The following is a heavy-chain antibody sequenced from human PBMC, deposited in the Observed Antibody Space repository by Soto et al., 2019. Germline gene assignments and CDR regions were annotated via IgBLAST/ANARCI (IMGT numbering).Heavy chain of an antibody. Sequence: QVQLVQSGAAVKKPGSSVKVSCKASGGTFSSYAISWVRQAPGQGLEWMGGIIPIFGTANYAQKFQGRVTITADESTSTAYMELSSLRSEDTAVYYCARDHGPTVTRDRYFDYWGQGTLVTVSS. J-gene: IGHJ4*02. CDR1: GGTFSSYA. CDR3: ARDHGPTVTRDRYFDY. V-gene: IGHV1-69*12. D-gene: IGHD4-17*01. CDR2: IIPIFGTA.